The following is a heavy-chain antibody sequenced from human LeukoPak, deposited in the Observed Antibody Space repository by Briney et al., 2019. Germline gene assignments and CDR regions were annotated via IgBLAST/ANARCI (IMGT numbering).Heavy chain of an antibody. CDR1: GYTFTGYY. CDR2: INPNSGGT. V-gene: IGHV1-2*02. CDR3: ARVKTMIVVVRLFDY. Sequence: ASVKVSCKASGYTFTGYYMHWVRQAPGQGLEWMGWINPNSGGTNYAQKFQGRVTMTRDTSISTAFMDLSRLRSDDTAGYYCARVKTMIVVVRLFDYWGQGTQVTVSS. D-gene: IGHD3-22*01. J-gene: IGHJ4*02.